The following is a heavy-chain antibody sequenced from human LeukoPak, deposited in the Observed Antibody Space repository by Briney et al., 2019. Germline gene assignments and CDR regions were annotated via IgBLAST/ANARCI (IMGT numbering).Heavy chain of an antibody. D-gene: IGHD2-21*02. J-gene: IGHJ4*02. CDR2: IYYSGST. CDR1: GGSISSSSYY. V-gene: IGHV4-39*07. Sequence: SETLSLTCTVSGGSISSSSYYWGWIRQPPGEGLEWIGSIYYSGSTYYNPSLKSRVTISVDTSKNQFSLKLSSVTAADTAVYYCARGIVVVTAIRPFDYWGQGTLVTVSS. CDR3: ARGIVVVTAIRPFDY.